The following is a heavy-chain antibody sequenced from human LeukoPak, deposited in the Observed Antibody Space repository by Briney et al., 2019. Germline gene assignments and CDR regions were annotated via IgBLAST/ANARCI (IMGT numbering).Heavy chain of an antibody. J-gene: IGHJ4*02. CDR1: GGSFSGYY. CDR2: INHSGST. Sequence: SETLSLTCAVYGGSFSGYYWSWIRQPPGKGLEWIGEINHSGSTNYNPSLKSRVTISVDTSKNQFSLQLNSVTPEDTAVYYCARSAGDLDYWGQGTLVTVSS. V-gene: IGHV4-34*01. CDR3: ARSAGDLDY. D-gene: IGHD7-27*01.